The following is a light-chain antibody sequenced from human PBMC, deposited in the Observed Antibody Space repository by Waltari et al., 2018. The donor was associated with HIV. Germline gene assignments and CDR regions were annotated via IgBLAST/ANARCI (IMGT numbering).Light chain of an antibody. J-gene: IGLJ3*02. CDR1: SSNIGSNT. CDR3: AAWDDSLNGWV. CDR2: SNN. V-gene: IGLV1-44*01. Sequence: QSVLTQPPSASGTPGQRVTISCSGSSSNIGSNTVTWYQQLPGTAPKLLLYSNNQRPSGGPDTFSGSKSGTSVSLAISGLQSEDDTDYYCAAWDDSLNGWVFGGGTKLTVL.